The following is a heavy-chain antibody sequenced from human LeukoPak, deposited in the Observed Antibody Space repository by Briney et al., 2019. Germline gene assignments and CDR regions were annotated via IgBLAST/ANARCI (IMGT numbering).Heavy chain of an antibody. J-gene: IGHJ4*02. CDR2: ISERGGTT. D-gene: IGHD6-13*01. V-gene: IGHV3-23*01. Sequence: PGGSLRLSCVVSGISLSNYAMSWVRQAPGKGLEWVSYISERGGTTTYADSVKGRFTISRDNSLNTLNLQMSSLRAEDTAVYYCAKIGIAAAGSQTPPTYYFDYWGQGTLVTVSS. CDR3: AKIGIAAAGSQTPPTYYFDY. CDR1: GISLSNYA.